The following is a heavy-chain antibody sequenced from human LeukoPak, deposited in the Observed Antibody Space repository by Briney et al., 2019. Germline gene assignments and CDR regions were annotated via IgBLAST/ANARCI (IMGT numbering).Heavy chain of an antibody. CDR2: TSYDGSNK. CDR3: AKDRGYCSGGSCYTTYYYYGMDV. V-gene: IGHV3-30*18. Sequence: GGSLRLSCAVSGFTFSSYGMHWVRQAPGKGLEWVAVTSYDGSNKYYADAVKGRFTISRDNSKNTLYLQMNSLRAEDTAVYYCAKDRGYCSGGSCYTTYYYYGMDVWGQGTTVTVSS. D-gene: IGHD2-15*01. CDR1: GFTFSSYG. J-gene: IGHJ6*02.